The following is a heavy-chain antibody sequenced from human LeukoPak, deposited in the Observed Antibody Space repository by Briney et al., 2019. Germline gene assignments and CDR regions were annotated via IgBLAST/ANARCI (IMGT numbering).Heavy chain of an antibody. D-gene: IGHD6-19*01. V-gene: IGHV3-48*01. J-gene: IGHJ4*02. Sequence: PGGSLRLSCAASGFTFSSYSMNWVRQAPGKGLEWVSYISSSSSTIYYADSVKGRFTISRDNAKNSLYLQMNSLRAEDTAVYYCAKYSSGWNFDYWGQGTLVTVSS. CDR1: GFTFSSYS. CDR3: AKYSSGWNFDY. CDR2: ISSSSSTI.